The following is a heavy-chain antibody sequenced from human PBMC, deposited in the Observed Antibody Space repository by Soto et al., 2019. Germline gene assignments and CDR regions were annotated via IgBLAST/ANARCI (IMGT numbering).Heavy chain of an antibody. CDR2: ISSSGYI. D-gene: IGHD2-15*01. CDR1: GFNFNSYT. Sequence: GGSLRLSCAASGFNFNSYTINWVRQAPGKRLECLSSISSSGYIFSTDSVRGRFTISRDNAKNSVYLQINSLRAEDTAVYFCARDCSGGSCYPGMDVWGQGTTATVSS. V-gene: IGHV3-21*01. CDR3: ARDCSGGSCYPGMDV. J-gene: IGHJ6*02.